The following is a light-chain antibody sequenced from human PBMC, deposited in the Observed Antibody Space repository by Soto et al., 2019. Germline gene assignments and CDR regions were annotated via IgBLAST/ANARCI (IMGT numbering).Light chain of an antibody. J-gene: IGKJ3*01. V-gene: IGKV3-15*01. CDR3: HQYNNWPLT. CDR1: QSVGSH. Sequence: EIVMTQSPATLSVSPGERATLSCRASQSVGSHLAWYQQKPGQAPRLLIYYTSTRATGIPARFSGSGSGTEFTLTISSLQSEDFAVYYCHQYNNWPLTFGPGTKVDLK. CDR2: YTS.